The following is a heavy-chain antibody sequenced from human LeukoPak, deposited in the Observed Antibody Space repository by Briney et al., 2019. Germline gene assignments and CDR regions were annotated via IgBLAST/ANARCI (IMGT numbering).Heavy chain of an antibody. Sequence: GGSLRLSCAASGFTFNYYWMHWVRHIPGKGLVWISHVYSDGSRTTYADSVKGRFTISRDNGKNTLYLQMSSLRAEDTAVYYCARGERGGFDLWGRGTVVTVSS. D-gene: IGHD1-1*01. CDR1: GFTFNYYW. J-gene: IGHJ3*01. CDR3: ARGERGGFDL. V-gene: IGHV3-74*03. CDR2: VYSDGSRT.